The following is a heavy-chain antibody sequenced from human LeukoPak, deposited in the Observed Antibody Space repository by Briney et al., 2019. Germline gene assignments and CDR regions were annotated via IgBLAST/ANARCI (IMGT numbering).Heavy chain of an antibody. Sequence: PGGSLRLSCAASGFTFSSYWMHWVRQAPEKGLVWVSRVNRDGSSTNYADSVKGRFTISRDNAKNTVYLQMNSLRAEDTAVYYCARVDCSSTSCYIWFDPWGQGTLVTVSS. CDR1: GFTFSSYW. D-gene: IGHD2-2*02. J-gene: IGHJ5*02. CDR2: VNRDGSST. CDR3: ARVDCSSTSCYIWFDP. V-gene: IGHV3-74*01.